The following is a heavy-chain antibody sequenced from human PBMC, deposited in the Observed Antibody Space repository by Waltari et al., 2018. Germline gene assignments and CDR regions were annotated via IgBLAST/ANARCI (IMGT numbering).Heavy chain of an antibody. J-gene: IGHJ4*02. CDR2: IRSKTDCRTT. CDR1: GFTYSHAW. CDR3: TTDRPGDY. V-gene: IGHV3-15*01. D-gene: IGHD3-10*01. Sequence: DVQLVESGGGLVKLGGSLRRPCAAPGFTYSHAWLSWVRRAPGEGREWVGHIRSKTDCRTTDYAAPVKGRFTISRDDSQNTLYLQMNSLKTEDTAVYYCTTDRPGDYWGQGTLVTVSS.